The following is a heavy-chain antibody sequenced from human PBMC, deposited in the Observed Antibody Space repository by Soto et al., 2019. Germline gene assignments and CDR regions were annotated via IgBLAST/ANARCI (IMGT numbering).Heavy chain of an antibody. V-gene: IGHV4-30-4*01. CDR1: GGSISSGDYY. CDR3: RYGDYVNYFQH. Sequence: QVQLQESGPGLVKPSQTLSLTCTVSGGSISSGDYYWSWIRQPPGKGLEWVGSTSYSGGTYYNPSLKRRVTISLATSKNQFSLRLSSVTAADTAVYYCRYGDYVNYFQHWGQGTLVTVSS. D-gene: IGHD4-17*01. CDR2: TSYSGGT. J-gene: IGHJ1*01.